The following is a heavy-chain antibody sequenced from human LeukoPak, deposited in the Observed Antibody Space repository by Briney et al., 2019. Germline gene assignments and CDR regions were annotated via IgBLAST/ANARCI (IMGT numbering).Heavy chain of an antibody. D-gene: IGHD1-26*01. Sequence: SETLSLTCTVSGGSISSSSYYWGWIRQPPGKGLEWIGSIYYSGSTYYNPSLKSRVTISVDTSKNQFSLKLSSVTAADTAVYYCARGGATPYFDYCGQGTLVTVSS. CDR2: IYYSGST. CDR3: ARGGATPYFDY. J-gene: IGHJ4*02. CDR1: GGSISSSSYY. V-gene: IGHV4-39*01.